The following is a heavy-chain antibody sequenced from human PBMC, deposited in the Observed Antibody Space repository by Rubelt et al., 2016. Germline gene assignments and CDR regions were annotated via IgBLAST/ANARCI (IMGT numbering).Heavy chain of an antibody. J-gene: IGHJ4*02. CDR3: ERVNWEGSYHRSDY. Sequence: GGLVQPGGSLRLSCAASGFAFSGYTMNWVRQAPGKGLEWVSAISRSSDYIFYGDSVRGRFTISRDNAKNSLYLQMNSLRAEDTAVYYCERVNWEGSYHRSDYWGQGTLGTVSS. CDR1: GFAFSGYT. CDR2: ISRSSDYI. D-gene: IGHD1-26*01. V-gene: IGHV3-21*01.